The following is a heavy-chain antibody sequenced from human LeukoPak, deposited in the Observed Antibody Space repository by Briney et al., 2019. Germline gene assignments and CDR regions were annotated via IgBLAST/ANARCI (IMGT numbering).Heavy chain of an antibody. J-gene: IGHJ4*02. CDR3: ASSGSAMDTYFDY. D-gene: IGHD5-18*01. Sequence: GESLKISCKGSGYSFTSYWISWVRQMPGKGLEWMGIIYPGDSDTRYSPSFQGQFTISADKSISTAYLQWSSLKASDTAMYYCASSGSAMDTYFDYWGQGTLVTVSS. CDR1: GYSFTSYW. V-gene: IGHV5-51*01. CDR2: IYPGDSDT.